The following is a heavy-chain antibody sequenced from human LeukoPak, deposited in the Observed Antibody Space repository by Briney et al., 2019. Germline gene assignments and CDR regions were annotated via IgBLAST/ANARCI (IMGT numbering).Heavy chain of an antibody. CDR2: INHSGST. Sequence: SETLSLTCAVYGGSFSGYYWSWIRQPPGKGLEWIGEINHSGSTNYSPSLKSRVTISVDTSKNQFSLKLSSVTAADTAVYYCARGIGGYSYGPADWFDPWGQGTLVTVSS. J-gene: IGHJ5*02. D-gene: IGHD5-18*01. CDR1: GGSFSGYY. V-gene: IGHV4-34*01. CDR3: ARGIGGYSYGPADWFDP.